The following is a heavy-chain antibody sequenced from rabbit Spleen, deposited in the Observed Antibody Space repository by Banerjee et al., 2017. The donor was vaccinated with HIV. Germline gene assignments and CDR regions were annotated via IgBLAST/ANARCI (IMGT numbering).Heavy chain of an antibody. Sequence: QEQLEESGGGLVKPEGSLTLTCKASGVSLNDKDVMCWVRQAPGKGLEWIGYIDPVFGITYYASWVNGRFSISRENAQNTVFLQMTSLTAADTATYFCARDGAGGSYFALWGPGTLVTVS. J-gene: IGHJ4*01. V-gene: IGHV1S47*01. D-gene: IGHD8-1*01. CDR2: IDPVFGIT. CDR1: GVSLNDKDV. CDR3: ARDGAGGSYFAL.